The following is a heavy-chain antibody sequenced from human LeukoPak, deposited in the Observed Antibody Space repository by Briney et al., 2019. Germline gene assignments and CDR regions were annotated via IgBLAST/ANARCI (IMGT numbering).Heavy chain of an antibody. CDR1: GFTFSSYG. J-gene: IGHJ4*02. CDR3: AKGSYYDSSGSFYFDY. Sequence: PGRSLRLSCAASGFTFSSYGMHWVRQAPGKGLEWVAVISYDGSNKYYADSVEGRFTISRDNSKNTLYVQVNSLGTEDTAAYYCAKGSYYDSSGSFYFDYWGQGTLVTVSS. CDR2: ISYDGSNK. V-gene: IGHV3-30*18. D-gene: IGHD3-22*01.